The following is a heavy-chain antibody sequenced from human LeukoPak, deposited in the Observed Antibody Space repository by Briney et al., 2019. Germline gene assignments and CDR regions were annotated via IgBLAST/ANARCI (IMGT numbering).Heavy chain of an antibody. CDR3: AKGSIPAAITYYMDV. J-gene: IGHJ6*03. Sequence: GGSLRLSCAASGFTFSHFGMHWVRQAPGKGLEWLAFIQFGGTNKYYADSVQGRFVVSRDNSKNFLFLQINSLRSDDTAVYFCAKGSIPAAITYYMDVWGKGTTVTVSS. CDR1: GFTFSHFG. D-gene: IGHD2-2*01. CDR2: IQFGGTNK. V-gene: IGHV3-30*02.